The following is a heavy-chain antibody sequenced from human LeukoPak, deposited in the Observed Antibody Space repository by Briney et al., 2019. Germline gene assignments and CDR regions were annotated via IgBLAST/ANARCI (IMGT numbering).Heavy chain of an antibody. CDR1: GFTFSSYW. J-gene: IGHJ5*02. CDR2: IKQDGSEK. CDR3: ARRGTIAVPVFWFDP. V-gene: IGHV3-7*01. D-gene: IGHD6-19*01. Sequence: AGGSLRLSCAASGFTFSSYWTSWARQAPGKGLEWVANIKQDGSEKYYLDSLEGRFTISRDNAKNSVYLQINRLRAEDTAVYYCARRGTIAVPVFWFDPWGQGTLVIVSS.